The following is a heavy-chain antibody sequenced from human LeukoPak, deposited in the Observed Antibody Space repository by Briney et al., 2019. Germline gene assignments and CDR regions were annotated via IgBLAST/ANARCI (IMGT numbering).Heavy chain of an antibody. Sequence: ASVKVSCKASGYTFTSYYINWVRQATGQGPEWMGWMNPNSGNTDYAQRFQGRVTMTRDTSISTAYMELSSLRSEDTAVYYCAKEIRTGPRSGGKPLDYWGQGTLVTVSS. CDR2: MNPNSGNT. D-gene: IGHD2-15*01. CDR3: AKEIRTGPRSGGKPLDY. J-gene: IGHJ4*02. CDR1: GYTFTSYY. V-gene: IGHV1-8*01.